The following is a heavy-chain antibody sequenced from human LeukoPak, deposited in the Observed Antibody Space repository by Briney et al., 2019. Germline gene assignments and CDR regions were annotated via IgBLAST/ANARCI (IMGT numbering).Heavy chain of an antibody. D-gene: IGHD5-18*01. CDR1: GGTLSSYA. CDR3: ARDRDWAGYSYGFYY. CDR2: IIPIFGTA. J-gene: IGHJ4*02. V-gene: IGHV1-69*13. Sequence: SVKVSCKASGGTLSSYAISWVRQAPGQGLEWMGGIIPIFGTANYAQKFQGRVTITADESTSTAYMELSSLRSEDTAVYYCARDRDWAGYSYGFYYWGQGTLVTVSS.